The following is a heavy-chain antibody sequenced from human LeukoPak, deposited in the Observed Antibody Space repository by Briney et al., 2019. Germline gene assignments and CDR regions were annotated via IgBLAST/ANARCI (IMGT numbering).Heavy chain of an antibody. CDR2: IYHSGYT. Sequence: SETLSLTCAVSGGSISSSNWWSWVRQPPGKGLEWVGEIYHSGYTNYNPSLKSRVTISLDKSNNQFSLKLSSVTAADTAVYYCARGATYYDFWSGYYNNWFDPWGQGTLVTVSS. V-gene: IGHV4-4*02. D-gene: IGHD3-3*01. J-gene: IGHJ5*02. CDR1: GGSISSSNW. CDR3: ARGATYYDFWSGYYNNWFDP.